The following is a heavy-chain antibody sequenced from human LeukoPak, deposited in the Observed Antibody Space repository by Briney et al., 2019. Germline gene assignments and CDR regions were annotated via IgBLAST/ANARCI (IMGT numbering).Heavy chain of an antibody. CDR3: ARGRVARFDY. J-gene: IGHJ4*02. Sequence: PSETLSLTCAVYGGSFSGYYWSWIRQPPGKGLEWIGEINHSGSTNYNPSLKSRVTISVGTSKNQFSLKLSSVTAADTAVYYCARGRVARFDYWGQGTLVTVSS. V-gene: IGHV4-34*01. CDR1: GGSFSGYY. CDR2: INHSGST. D-gene: IGHD6-6*01.